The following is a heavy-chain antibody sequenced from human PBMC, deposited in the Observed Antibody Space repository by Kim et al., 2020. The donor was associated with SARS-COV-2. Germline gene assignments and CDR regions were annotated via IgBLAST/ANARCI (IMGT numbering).Heavy chain of an antibody. V-gene: IGHV1-24*01. J-gene: IGHJ6*02. CDR2: EA. CDR3: ATLLPGDV. Sequence: EAVYVQKLQGRITMTEDTSRDTAYMELSRLRSEDTAVYYCATLLPGDVWGQGTTVTVSS.